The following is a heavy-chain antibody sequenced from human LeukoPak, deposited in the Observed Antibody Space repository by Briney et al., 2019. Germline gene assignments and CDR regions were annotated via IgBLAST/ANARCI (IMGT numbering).Heavy chain of an antibody. V-gene: IGHV3-21*01. CDR3: ARDQDGGKYYYESSGYSH. J-gene: IGHJ4*02. D-gene: IGHD3-22*01. CDR2: ISSGGHI. CDR1: GFTFSSYG. Sequence: PGESLRLSCAASGFTFSSYGLNWVRQAPGNGLEWVSTISSGGHIYYEDSVKGRFTISRDNAKNSLYLQMNSLRAEDTAVYYCARDQDGGKYYYESSGYSHWGQGILVTVSS.